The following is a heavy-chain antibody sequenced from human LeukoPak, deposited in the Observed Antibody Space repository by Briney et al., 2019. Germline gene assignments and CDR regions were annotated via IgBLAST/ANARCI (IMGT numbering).Heavy chain of an antibody. CDR2: ISYDGSNK. Sequence: GRSLRLSCAASGFTFSSYGMHWVRQAPGKGLEWVAVISYDGSNKYYADSVKGRFTISRDNSKNTLYLQMNSLRAEDTAVYYCARGVDTAIDYTFDIWGQGTMVTVSS. D-gene: IGHD5-18*01. V-gene: IGHV3-30*03. CDR1: GFTFSSYG. CDR3: ARGVDTAIDYTFDI. J-gene: IGHJ3*02.